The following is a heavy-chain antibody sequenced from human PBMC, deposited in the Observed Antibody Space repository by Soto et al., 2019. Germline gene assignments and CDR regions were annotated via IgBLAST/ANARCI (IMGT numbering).Heavy chain of an antibody. CDR2: INAGNGNT. D-gene: IGHD3-22*01. CDR3: ARGITYYYDSRWGYFDY. V-gene: IGHV1-3*01. CDR1: GYTFTSYA. Sequence: QVQLVQSGAEVKKPGASVKVSCKASGYTFTSYAMHWVRQAPGQRLEWMGWINAGNGNTKYSQKFQGRVTITRDTSASTAYMELSSLRSEDTAVYYCARGITYYYDSRWGYFDYWGQGTLVTVSS. J-gene: IGHJ4*02.